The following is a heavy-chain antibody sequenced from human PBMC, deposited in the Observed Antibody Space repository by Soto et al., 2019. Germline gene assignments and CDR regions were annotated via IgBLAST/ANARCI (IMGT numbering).Heavy chain of an antibody. CDR3: AKDGTAAAGTPAYYYYMDV. Sequence: PGGSLRLSCAASGFTFSSYAMSWVRQAPGKGLEWVSAISGSGGSTYYADSVKGRFTISRDNSKNTLYLQMNSLRAEDTAVYYCAKDGTAAAGTPAYYYYMDVWGKGTTVTVSS. D-gene: IGHD6-13*01. CDR1: GFTFSSYA. J-gene: IGHJ6*03. CDR2: ISGSGGST. V-gene: IGHV3-23*01.